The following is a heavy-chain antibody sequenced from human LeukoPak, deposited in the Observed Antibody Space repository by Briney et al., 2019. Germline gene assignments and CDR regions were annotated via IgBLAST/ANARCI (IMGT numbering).Heavy chain of an antibody. CDR3: AKAPAPVLLYYMDV. CDR2: ISGSGGST. Sequence: GGSLRLSCAASGFTFSNYWMNWVRQAPGKGLEWVSAISGSGGSTYYADSVKGRFTISRDNSKNTLYLQMNSLRAEDTAVYYCAKAPAPVLLYYMDVWGKGTTVTVSS. CDR1: GFTFSNYW. V-gene: IGHV3-23*01. J-gene: IGHJ6*03. D-gene: IGHD3-10*01.